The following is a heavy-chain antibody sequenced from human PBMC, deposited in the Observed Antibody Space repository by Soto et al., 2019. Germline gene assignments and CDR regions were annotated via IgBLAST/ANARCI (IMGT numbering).Heavy chain of an antibody. CDR3: ARHSDCSGGSCDGMDV. Sequence: SETLSLTCTVSGGSISSSSYYWGWIRQPPGKGLEWIGSIYYSGSSYYNPSLKSRVTISVDTSKNQFALKLSSVTAADTAVYYCARHSDCSGGSCDGMDVWGQGTTVT. CDR2: IYYSGSS. D-gene: IGHD2-15*01. V-gene: IGHV4-39*01. J-gene: IGHJ6*02. CDR1: GGSISSSSYY.